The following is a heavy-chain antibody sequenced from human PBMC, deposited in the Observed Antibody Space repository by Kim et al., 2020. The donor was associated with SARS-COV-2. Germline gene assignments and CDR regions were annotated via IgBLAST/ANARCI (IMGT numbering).Heavy chain of an antibody. Sequence: GFLRLSCAVSGFTFSSYWMSWVRQAPGKGLKWVANIKHDGSETYYVDSVKGRFTISRDNAINSLSLQMKSLRGDDTAVYYGVRGRIPAARGPGDCWGQGTLVTVSS. CDR2: IKHDGSET. V-gene: IGHV3-7*01. J-gene: IGHJ4*02. CDR1: GFTFSSYW. D-gene: IGHD6-13*01. CDR3: VRGRIPAARGPGDC.